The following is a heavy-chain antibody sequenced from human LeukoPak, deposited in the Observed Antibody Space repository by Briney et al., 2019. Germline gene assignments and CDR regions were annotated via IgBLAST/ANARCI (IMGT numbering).Heavy chain of an antibody. CDR3: ARDIVVVVAATRWFDP. Sequence: SETLSLTCTVSGGSISTSSYYWGWIRQPPGRGLEWIGSIYYSGSTYYNPSLKSRVTISVDTSKNQFSLKLSSVTAADTAVYYCARDIVVVVAATRWFDPWGQGTLVTVSS. V-gene: IGHV4-39*02. CDR1: GGSISTSSYY. CDR2: IYYSGST. D-gene: IGHD2-15*01. J-gene: IGHJ5*02.